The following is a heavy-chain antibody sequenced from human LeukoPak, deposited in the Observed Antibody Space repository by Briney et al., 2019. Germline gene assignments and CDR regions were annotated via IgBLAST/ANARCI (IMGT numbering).Heavy chain of an antibody. J-gene: IGHJ5*02. CDR2: IYYSGST. D-gene: IGHD3-10*01. CDR3: ARETMVRGVILWFDP. CDR1: GGSISSSSYY. Sequence: KPSETLSLTCTVSGGSISSSSYYWGWIRQPPGKGLEWIGSIYYSGSTYYNPSLKSRVTISVDTSKNQFSLRLSSVTAADTAVYYCARETMVRGVILWFDPWGQGTLVTVSS. V-gene: IGHV4-39*07.